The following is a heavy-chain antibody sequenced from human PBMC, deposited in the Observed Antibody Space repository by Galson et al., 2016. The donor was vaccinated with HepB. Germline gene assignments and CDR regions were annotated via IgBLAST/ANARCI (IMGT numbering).Heavy chain of an antibody. CDR3: TGGVVCFGDRCTYTGMDV. CDR2: MNPNSGNT. J-gene: IGHJ6*02. D-gene: IGHD2-21*02. V-gene: IGHV1-8*02. Sequence: SVKVSCKGSGYSFTNYQINWVRQATGQGPERLGWMNPNSGNTPYAQKFWGRVTMTSDPSLSTAYMELSSLTSEETAIYYCTGGVVCFGDRCTYTGMDVWGQGTTVTVSS. CDR1: GYSFTNYQ.